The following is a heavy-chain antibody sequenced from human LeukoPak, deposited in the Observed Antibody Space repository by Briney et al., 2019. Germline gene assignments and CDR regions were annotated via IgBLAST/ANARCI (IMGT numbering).Heavy chain of an antibody. D-gene: IGHD2-15*01. J-gene: IGHJ4*02. CDR3: AREGGGGLVDY. Sequence: ASVKVSCKASGYTFTSYYMHWVRQAPGQGLEWMGGIIPIFGTANYAQKFQGRVTITADESTSTAYMELSSLRSEDTAVYYCAREGGGGLVDYWGQGTLVTVSS. CDR2: IIPIFGTA. CDR1: GYTFTSYY. V-gene: IGHV1-69*13.